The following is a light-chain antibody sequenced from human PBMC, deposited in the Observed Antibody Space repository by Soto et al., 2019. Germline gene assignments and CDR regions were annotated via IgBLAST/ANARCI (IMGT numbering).Light chain of an antibody. J-gene: IGKJ2*01. CDR2: KAS. Sequence: DIQMTQSPSTLSASIGDRVTITCRASQSISNWLAWYQQKSGKAPKLLIYKASNLESGVPSRFSGSGSGTEFTLTISSLQPDDVETYFCQQYNSFPYTFGQGTKLEIK. V-gene: IGKV1-5*03. CDR1: QSISNW. CDR3: QQYNSFPYT.